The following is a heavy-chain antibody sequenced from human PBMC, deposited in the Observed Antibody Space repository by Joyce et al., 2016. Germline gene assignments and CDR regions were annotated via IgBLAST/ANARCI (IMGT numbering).Heavy chain of an antibody. J-gene: IGHJ4*02. CDR1: GFTFSSYW. Sequence: EVQLVESGGGLVQPGGSLRLSCAASGFTFSSYWMSWVRQCPGKGLEWVANIKQDGSENYYVDSVKGRFTSSRDNAKNSLYLQMNSLRAEDTAVYYCATVRDYYGSGSQPLDYWGQGTLVTVSS. CDR2: IKQDGSEN. CDR3: ATVRDYYGSGSQPLDY. V-gene: IGHV3-7*01. D-gene: IGHD3-10*01.